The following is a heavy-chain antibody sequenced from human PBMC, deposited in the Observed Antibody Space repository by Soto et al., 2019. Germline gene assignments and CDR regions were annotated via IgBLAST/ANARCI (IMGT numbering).Heavy chain of an antibody. CDR3: ARVSTIFGLPMDV. J-gene: IGHJ6*02. CDR1: GGSISSYY. D-gene: IGHD3-3*01. Sequence: PSETLSLTCTVSGGSISSYYWSWIRQPPGKGLEWIGYIYYSGSTNYNPSLKSRVTISVDTSKNQFSLKLSSVTAADTAVYYCARVSTIFGLPMDVWGQGTTVTVSS. V-gene: IGHV4-59*01. CDR2: IYYSGST.